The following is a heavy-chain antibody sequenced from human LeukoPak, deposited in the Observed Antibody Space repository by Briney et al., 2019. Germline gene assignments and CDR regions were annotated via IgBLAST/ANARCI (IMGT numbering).Heavy chain of an antibody. CDR1: GYSFINHW. D-gene: IGHD6-19*01. CDR2: IYPGNSDT. J-gene: IGHJ4*02. V-gene: IGHV5-51*01. CDR3: ARLRGYHSSGWALDF. Sequence: KHGESLKISCQGSGYSFINHWIGWVRQMPGKGLEWMAIIYPGNSDTTYSPSFQGQVTISADKSISTAYLQWSSPRASDTAIYYCARLRGYHSSGWALDFWGQGTLVTVSS.